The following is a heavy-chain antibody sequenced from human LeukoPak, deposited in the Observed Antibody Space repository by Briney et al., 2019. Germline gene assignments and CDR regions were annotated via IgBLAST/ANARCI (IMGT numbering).Heavy chain of an antibody. Sequence: PGGSLRLSCAASGFTFSSYAMSWVRQAPGKGLEWVSAISGSGGSTYYADSVKGRFTISRDNSKNTLYLQMNSLRAEDTAVYYCAKDGAGYSSGTNDYWGQGTLVTVSS. CDR1: GFTFSSYA. CDR2: ISGSGGST. CDR3: AKDGAGYSSGTNDY. J-gene: IGHJ4*02. V-gene: IGHV3-23*01. D-gene: IGHD6-19*01.